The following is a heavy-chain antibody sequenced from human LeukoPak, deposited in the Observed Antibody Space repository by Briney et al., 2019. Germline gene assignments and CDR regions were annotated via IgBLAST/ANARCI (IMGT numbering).Heavy chain of an antibody. CDR1: GGTFSSYA. CDR3: ARDTGYCSGGSCYAYIETT. Sequence: GASVKVSCKASGGTFSSYAISWVRQAPGQGLEWMGWISAYNGNTNYAQKLQGRVTMTTDTSTSTAYMELRSLRSDDTAVYYCARDTGYCSGGSCYAYIETTWGQGTLVTVSS. J-gene: IGHJ4*02. CDR2: ISAYNGNT. V-gene: IGHV1-18*01. D-gene: IGHD2-15*01.